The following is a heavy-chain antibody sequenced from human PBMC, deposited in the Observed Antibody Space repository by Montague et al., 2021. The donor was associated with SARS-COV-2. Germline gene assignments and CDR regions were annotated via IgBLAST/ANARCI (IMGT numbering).Heavy chain of an antibody. CDR1: GGSFSGYY. J-gene: IGHJ4*02. Sequence: ETLSLTCAVYGGSFSGYYWSWIRQAPGKGLQWVSVIYSGGSSTYYADSVKGRFTISRDNSKNTLYLQMNSLRAEDTAVYYCAKRLDDYFDYWGQGTLVTVSS. CDR2: IYSGGSST. CDR3: AKRLDDYFDY. V-gene: IGHV3-23*03. D-gene: IGHD1-1*01.